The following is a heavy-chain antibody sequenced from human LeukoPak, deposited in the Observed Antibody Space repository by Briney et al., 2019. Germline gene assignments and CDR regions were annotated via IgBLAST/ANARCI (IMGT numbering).Heavy chain of an antibody. V-gene: IGHV3-48*03. D-gene: IGHD2-2*01. J-gene: IGHJ4*02. CDR1: GFTFSSYE. CDR2: ISSSGSTI. CDR3: ARASNLLYCSSTSCHFDY. Sequence: GGSLRLSCAASGFTFSSYEMNWVRQAPGKGLEWVSYISSSGSTIYYADSVKGRFTISRDNAKNSLYLQMNILRAEDTAVYYCARASNLLYCSSTSCHFDYWGQGTLVTVSS.